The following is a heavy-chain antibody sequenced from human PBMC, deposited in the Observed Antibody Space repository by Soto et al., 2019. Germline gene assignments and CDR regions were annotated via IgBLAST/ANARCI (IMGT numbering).Heavy chain of an antibody. CDR1: GFTFDDYA. J-gene: IGHJ4*02. V-gene: IGHV3-9*01. CDR2: ISWNSGSI. CDR3: AKGSGGSCFYSFDY. D-gene: IGHD2-15*01. Sequence: GGSLRLSCAASGFTFDDYAMHWVRQAPGKGLEWVSGISWNSGSIGYADSVKGRFTTSRDNAKNSLYLQMNSLRAEDTALYYCAKGSGGSCFYSFDYWGQGTMVTVSS.